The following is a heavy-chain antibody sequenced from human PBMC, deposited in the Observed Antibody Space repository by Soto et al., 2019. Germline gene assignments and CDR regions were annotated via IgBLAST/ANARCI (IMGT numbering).Heavy chain of an antibody. Sequence: PGGSLRLSCAVSGFSLSSYRMHWVRQAPGKGLVWVSRIQSDGSSTNYADSVKGRFTISRDNAKNTLYLQMDSLRVEDTAVYYCAREKAVAGTIFDYWGQGALVTVS. D-gene: IGHD6-19*01. CDR1: GFSLSSYR. CDR3: AREKAVAGTIFDY. CDR2: IQSDGSST. J-gene: IGHJ4*02. V-gene: IGHV3-74*01.